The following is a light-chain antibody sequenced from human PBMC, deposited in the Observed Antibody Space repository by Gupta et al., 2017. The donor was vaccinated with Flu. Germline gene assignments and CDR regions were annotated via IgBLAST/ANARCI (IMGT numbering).Light chain of an antibody. CDR2: ATS. V-gene: IGKV3-20*01. CDR3: QQYVASPYT. CDR1: QSVDTSR. J-gene: IGKJ2*01. Sequence: PGERATLSCRASQSVDTSRFAWYQQRLGQAPRLLVYATSTRATGIPGRVSGSGSGTDFTLTISRLGPEDFAVYYCQQYVASPYTFGQGTKLEIK.